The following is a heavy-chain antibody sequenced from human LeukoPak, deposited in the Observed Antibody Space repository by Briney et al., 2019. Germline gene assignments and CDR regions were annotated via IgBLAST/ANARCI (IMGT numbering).Heavy chain of an antibody. D-gene: IGHD6-13*01. J-gene: IGHJ3*02. CDR3: AKGVYSSSWDGFDI. Sequence: GGSLRLSCAASGFTFSTYAMSWFRQAPEKGLAWVSTISGNGGNTYYADSVKGQFTISRDKSKNTLYLEMNSLRAEDTALYYCAKGVYSSSWDGFDIWGQGTTVTVSS. V-gene: IGHV3-23*01. CDR1: GFTFSTYA. CDR2: ISGNGGNT.